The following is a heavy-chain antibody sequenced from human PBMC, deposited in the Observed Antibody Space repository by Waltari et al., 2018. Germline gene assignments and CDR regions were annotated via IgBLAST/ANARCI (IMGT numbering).Heavy chain of an antibody. Sequence: EVQLVESGGGLVKPGGSLRLSCAASGFTFSSYSMNWVRQAPGKGLEWVSSISSSSSYIYYADSVKGRFTISRDNAKNSLYLQMNSLRAEDTAVYYCARERRELHYFDDWGQGTLVTVSS. CDR3: ARERRELHYFDD. CDR1: GFTFSSYS. J-gene: IGHJ4*02. D-gene: IGHD1-26*01. CDR2: ISSSSSYI. V-gene: IGHV3-21*01.